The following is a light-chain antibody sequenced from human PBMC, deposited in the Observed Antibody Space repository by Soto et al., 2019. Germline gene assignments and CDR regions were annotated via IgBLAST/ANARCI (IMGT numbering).Light chain of an antibody. V-gene: IGLV2-14*01. CDR1: SSDVGSFNY. Sequence: QSALTQPASVSGAPGQWITISCTATSSDVGSFNYVAWYQHHPGKAPKLMIYEVTSRPSGVSNRFSGYKSGNTASLPISGLQAEDEADYYCVSYATSTTLYVFVSGTKLTVL. CDR2: EVT. J-gene: IGLJ1*01. CDR3: VSYATSTTLYV.